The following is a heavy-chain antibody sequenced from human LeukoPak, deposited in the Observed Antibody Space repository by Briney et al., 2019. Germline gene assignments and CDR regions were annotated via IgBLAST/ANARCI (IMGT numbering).Heavy chain of an antibody. CDR3: ARGIDY. J-gene: IGHJ4*02. CDR1: GFTFSSYS. V-gene: IGHV3-21*04. Sequence: PGGSLRLSCAASGFTFSSYSMNWVRQATGKGLEWVSSIISSSSYIYYADSVRCRLTISRYTFKNMVFLQMNSLRAGDTAAYTRARGIDYWGRRTLVTVS. CDR2: IISSSSYI.